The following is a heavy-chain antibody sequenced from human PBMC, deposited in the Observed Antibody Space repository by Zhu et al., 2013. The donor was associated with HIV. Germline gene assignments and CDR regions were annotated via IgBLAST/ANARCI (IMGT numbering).Heavy chain of an antibody. CDR2: IIPILGIA. D-gene: IGHD5-18*01. CDR3: ARRDTAMVYWAVXI. CDR1: GGTFSSYT. J-gene: IGHJ4*02. Sequence: QVQLVQSGAEVKKPGSSVKVSCKASGGTFSSYTISWVRQAPGQGLEWMGRIIPILGIANYAQKFQGRVTITADKSTSTAYMELSSLRSEDTAVYYCARRDTAMVYWAVXIWGQGTLVTVSS. V-gene: IGHV1-69*02.